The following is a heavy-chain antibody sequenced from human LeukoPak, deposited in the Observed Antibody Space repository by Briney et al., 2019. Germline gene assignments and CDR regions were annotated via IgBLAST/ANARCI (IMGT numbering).Heavy chain of an antibody. CDR1: GYTFTGYY. Sequence: GASVKVSCKASGYTFTGYYMHWVRQAPGQGLEWMGWINPNSGGTNYAQKFQGRVTMTRDTSTSTVYMELSSLRSEDTAVYYCARDAGLTMVRGVLNWFDPWGQGTLVTVSS. D-gene: IGHD3-10*01. CDR3: ARDAGLTMVRGVLNWFDP. CDR2: INPNSGGT. V-gene: IGHV1-2*02. J-gene: IGHJ5*02.